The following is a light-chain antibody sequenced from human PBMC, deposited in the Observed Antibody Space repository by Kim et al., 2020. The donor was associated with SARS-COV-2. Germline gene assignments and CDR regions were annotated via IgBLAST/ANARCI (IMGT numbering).Light chain of an antibody. V-gene: IGKV2-30*01. J-gene: IGKJ2*01. CDR2: KVS. CDR1: QSLVYRDGNTF. CDR3: MQGTRSPPNT. Sequence: PASISCRSRQSLVYRDGNTFLSWFQQRPSQSPRRLIYKVSNRDSGVPDRFSGNGSCTDFTLKITRVEAEDVGIYYCMQGTRSPPNTFGQGTKLEIK.